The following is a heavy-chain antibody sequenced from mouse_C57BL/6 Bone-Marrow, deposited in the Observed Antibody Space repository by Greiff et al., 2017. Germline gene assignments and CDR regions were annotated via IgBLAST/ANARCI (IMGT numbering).Heavy chain of an antibody. CDR3: ARACSWDVFDY. Sequence: VQLQQPGAELVRPGSSVKLSCKASGYTFTSYWMDWVKQRPGQGLEWIGNIYPSDSETHYNQKFTDKATLTVDKSSSTAYMQLSSLTSEDSAVYYCARACSWDVFDYWGQGTTLTVSS. J-gene: IGHJ2*01. CDR2: IYPSDSET. V-gene: IGHV1-61*01. D-gene: IGHD4-1*01. CDR1: GYTFTSYW.